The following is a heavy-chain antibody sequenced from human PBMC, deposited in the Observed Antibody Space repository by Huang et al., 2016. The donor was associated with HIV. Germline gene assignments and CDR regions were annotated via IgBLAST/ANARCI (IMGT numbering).Heavy chain of an antibody. V-gene: IGHV1-8*03. D-gene: IGHD3-22*01. Sequence: QVQLVQSGAEVKKPGASVKVSCKASGFNFNKYAFNWVRQASGQGLEWMGWMNPKSGNTDEAQKFQGRVTITRNTSITTAYMELRSVRSEDTAVYYCARARGFLYDSTGYYSRYYFDSWGQGTLVTISS. CDR2: MNPKSGNT. CDR1: GFNFNKYA. CDR3: ARARGFLYDSTGYYSRYYFDS. J-gene: IGHJ4*02.